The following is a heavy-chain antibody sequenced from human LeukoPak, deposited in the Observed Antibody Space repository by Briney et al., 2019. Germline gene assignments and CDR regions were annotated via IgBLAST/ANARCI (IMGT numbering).Heavy chain of an antibody. CDR1: GFTFSSYS. CDR3: ARSPFDSPPNKCFHH. V-gene: IGHV3-21*01. Sequence: GGSLRLSCAASGFTFSSYSMNWVRQAPGKGLEWVSTISSSSSYIYYADSLKGRFTISRDNAKNSLYLQMNSLRAEDTAVYYCARSPFDSPPNKCFHHWGQDTLVTVSS. J-gene: IGHJ1*01. D-gene: IGHD3-22*01. CDR2: ISSSSSYI.